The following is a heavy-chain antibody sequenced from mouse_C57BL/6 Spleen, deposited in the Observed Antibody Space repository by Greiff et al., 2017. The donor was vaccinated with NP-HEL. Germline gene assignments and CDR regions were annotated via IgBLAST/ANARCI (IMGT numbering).Heavy chain of an antibody. CDR3: ARGRFDY. CDR2: ISNGGGST. J-gene: IGHJ2*01. Sequence: EVQLVESGGGLVQPGGSLKLSCAASGFTFSDYYMYWVRQTPEKRLEWVAYISNGGGSTYYPDTVKGRFTISRDNAKNTLYLQMGRLKSEDTAMYYCARGRFDYWGQGTTLTVSS. CDR1: GFTFSDYY. V-gene: IGHV5-12*01.